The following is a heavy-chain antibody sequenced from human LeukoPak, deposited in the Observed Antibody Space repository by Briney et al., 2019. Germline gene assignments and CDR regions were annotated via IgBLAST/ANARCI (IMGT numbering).Heavy chain of an antibody. CDR2: ISGSGGST. Sequence: PGGSLRLSSAASGFTFNNYAISWVRQAPGKRPEWLSPISGSGGSTTDADSVKGRFTTSRDNSKSTLYLQMNSMRAEDTAIYYCAKIFHTDGYYLGEHLFDAWGQGTLVTVSS. V-gene: IGHV3-23*01. CDR1: GFTFNNYA. CDR3: AKIFHTDGYYLGEHLFDA. J-gene: IGHJ5*02. D-gene: IGHD3-22*01.